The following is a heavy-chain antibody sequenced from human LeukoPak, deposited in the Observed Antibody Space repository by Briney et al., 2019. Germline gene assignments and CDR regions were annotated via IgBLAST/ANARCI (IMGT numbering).Heavy chain of an antibody. D-gene: IGHD6-13*01. Sequence: PGGSLRLSCAASGFTFSSYGMHWVRQAPGKGLEWVAVISYDGSSKYYADSVKGRFTISRDNSKNTLYLQMNSLGAEDTAVYYCARAAAGSYGMDVWGKGTTVTVSS. CDR1: GFTFSSYG. V-gene: IGHV3-30*03. J-gene: IGHJ6*04. CDR2: ISYDGSSK. CDR3: ARAAAGSYGMDV.